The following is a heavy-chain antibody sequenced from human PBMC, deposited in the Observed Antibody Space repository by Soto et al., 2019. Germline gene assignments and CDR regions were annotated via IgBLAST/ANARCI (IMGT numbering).Heavy chain of an antibody. CDR2: IKSDGST. D-gene: IGHD3-3*01. CDR1: GFRFSSYG. J-gene: IGHJ5*02. Sequence: QVKLVESGGGVVQPGGSRRLSCATSGFRFSSYGMHWVRQSPDKGLEWVAVIKSDGSTYYTDSVKGRFTVSRDNSRNILYLQLFNVRPEGTAVYYCAKPRSSLEWPPFDPWGLGTLVTVSS. CDR3: AKPRSSLEWPPFDP. V-gene: IGHV3-30*18.